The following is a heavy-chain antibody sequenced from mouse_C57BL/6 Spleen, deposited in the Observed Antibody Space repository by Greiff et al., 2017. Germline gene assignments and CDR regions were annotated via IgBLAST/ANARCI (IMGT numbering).Heavy chain of an antibody. CDR1: GYSITSGYY. J-gene: IGHJ1*03. CDR3: ATGTTGYFDV. CDR2: ISYDGSN. D-gene: IGHD1-1*01. V-gene: IGHV3-6*01. Sequence: ESGPGLVKPSQSLSLTCSVTGYSITSGYYWNWIRQFPGNKLEWMGYISYDGSNNYNPSLKKRVSITRDTSKNQFFLKLNSVTTEDTATYYCATGTTGYFDVWGTGTTVTVAS.